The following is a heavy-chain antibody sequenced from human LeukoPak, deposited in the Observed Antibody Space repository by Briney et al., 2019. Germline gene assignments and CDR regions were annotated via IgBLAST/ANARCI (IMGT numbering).Heavy chain of an antibody. V-gene: IGHV3-15*01. CDR2: IKSKADGGTT. J-gene: IGHJ4*02. D-gene: IGHD2-8*02. Sequence: GGSLRLSCTASGFTFSHAWMSWVRQAPGKELEWVGRIKSKADGGTTDYAAPVKGRFTISRDDSKNTLFLQINSLKSEDTAVYYCTWGTGGNFDYWGQGTLVTVSS. CDR3: TWGTGGNFDY. CDR1: GFTFSHAW.